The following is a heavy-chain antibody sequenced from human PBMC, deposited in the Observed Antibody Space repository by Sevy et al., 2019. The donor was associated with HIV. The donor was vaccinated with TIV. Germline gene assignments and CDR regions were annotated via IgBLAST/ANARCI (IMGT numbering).Heavy chain of an antibody. J-gene: IGHJ6*02. CDR2: ISHDGSNK. Sequence: GGPLRLSCAASEFSFSRYAMHWVRQPPGKGLEWVALISHDGSNKYYAVSVKGRFSISRDNSKNTMSLQMNSLRAEDTALYYCAKSATGIVGVSYYYYGLDVWGQGTTVTVSS. V-gene: IGHV3-30-3*02. D-gene: IGHD1-26*01. CDR1: EFSFSRYA. CDR3: AKSATGIVGVSYYYYGLDV.